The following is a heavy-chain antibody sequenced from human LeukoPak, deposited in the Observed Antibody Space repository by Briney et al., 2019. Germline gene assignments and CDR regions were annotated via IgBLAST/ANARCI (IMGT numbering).Heavy chain of an antibody. Sequence: SGGSLRLSCAASGFTFSSYWMTWVRQAPGKGLEWVSSISSSSSYIYYADSVKGRFTISRDNTKNSLYLQMNSLRAEDTAVYYCARVRGVRGVPDYWGQGTLVTVSS. D-gene: IGHD3-10*01. CDR1: GFTFSSYW. CDR2: ISSSSSYI. V-gene: IGHV3-21*01. CDR3: ARVRGVRGVPDY. J-gene: IGHJ4*02.